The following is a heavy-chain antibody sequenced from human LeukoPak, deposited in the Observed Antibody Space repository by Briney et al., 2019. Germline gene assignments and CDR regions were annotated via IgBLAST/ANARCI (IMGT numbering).Heavy chain of an antibody. D-gene: IGHD6-13*01. Sequence: SGGSLRLSCAASGFTFSSYAIHWVRQAPGKGLEWVAVISYDGSNRYYADSVKGRFTISRDNSKDTLYLEMNSLRAEDTAVYYCARDRVYSLSYYFDYWGQGTLVTVSS. CDR2: ISYDGSNR. V-gene: IGHV3-30-3*01. J-gene: IGHJ4*02. CDR1: GFTFSSYA. CDR3: ARDRVYSLSYYFDY.